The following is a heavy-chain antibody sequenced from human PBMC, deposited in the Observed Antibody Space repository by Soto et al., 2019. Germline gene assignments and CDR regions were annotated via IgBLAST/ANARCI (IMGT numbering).Heavy chain of an antibody. J-gene: IGHJ4*02. Sequence: QVQLVESGGGVVQPGRSLRLSCAASGFTFSSYGMHWVHQAPGKGLEWVAVIWYDGSNKYYADSVKGRFTISRDNSKNTLYLQMNSLRAEDTAVYYCARDPLRTYDFWSGYYPYYFDYWGQGTLVTVSS. CDR1: GFTFSSYG. CDR2: IWYDGSNK. CDR3: ARDPLRTYDFWSGYYPYYFDY. V-gene: IGHV3-33*01. D-gene: IGHD3-3*01.